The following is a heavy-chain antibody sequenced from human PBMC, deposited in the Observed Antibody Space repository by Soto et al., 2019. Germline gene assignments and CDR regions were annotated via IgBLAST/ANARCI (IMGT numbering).Heavy chain of an antibody. CDR2: ISSSGSTI. Sequence: EVQLVESGGGLVQPGGSLRLSCAASGFTFSSYEMNWVRQAPGKGLEWVSYISSSGSTIYYADSLKGPFTISRDNAKNSLYLQMNSLRAEDTAVYYCARGYDYVWGSYRSDFDYWGQGTLVTVSA. D-gene: IGHD3-16*02. V-gene: IGHV3-48*03. J-gene: IGHJ4*02. CDR1: GFTFSSYE. CDR3: ARGYDYVWGSYRSDFDY.